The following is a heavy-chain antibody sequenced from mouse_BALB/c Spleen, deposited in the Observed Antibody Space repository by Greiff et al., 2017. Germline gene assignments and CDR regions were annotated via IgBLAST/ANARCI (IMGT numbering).Heavy chain of an antibody. Sequence: VQLQQPGDELVRPGASVKLSCKASGYTFTSYWINWVKQRPGQGLEWIGNIYPSDSYTNYNQKFKDKATLTVDKSSSTAYMQLSSPTSEDSAVYYCTRWTATYAMDYWGQGTSVTVSS. J-gene: IGHJ4*01. D-gene: IGHD1-2*01. CDR3: TRWTATYAMDY. CDR1: GYTFTSYW. CDR2: IYPSDSYT. V-gene: IGHV1-69*02.